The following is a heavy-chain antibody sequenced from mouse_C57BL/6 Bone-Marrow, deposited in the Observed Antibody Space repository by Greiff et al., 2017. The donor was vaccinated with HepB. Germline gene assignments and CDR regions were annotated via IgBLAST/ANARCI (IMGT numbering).Heavy chain of an antibody. Sequence: QVQLQQPGAELVRPGSSVKLSCKASGYTFTSYWMDWVKQRPGQGLEWIGNIYPSDSETHYNQKFKDKATLTVDKSSSTAYMQLSSLTSEDSAVYYCARYDGNAAWFAYWGQGTLVTVSA. CDR1: GYTFTSYW. D-gene: IGHD2-1*01. J-gene: IGHJ3*01. CDR3: ARYDGNAAWFAY. CDR2: IYPSDSET. V-gene: IGHV1-61*01.